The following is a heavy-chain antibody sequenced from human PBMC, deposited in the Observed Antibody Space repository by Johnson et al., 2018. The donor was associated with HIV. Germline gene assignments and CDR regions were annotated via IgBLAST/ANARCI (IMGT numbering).Heavy chain of an antibody. V-gene: IGHV3-13*01. CDR2: IGTAGDT. CDR1: GLTFSSYG. Sequence: VQLVESGGGVVQPGGSLRLSCAASGLTFSSYGMHWVRQATGKGLEWVSAIGTAGDTYYPGSVKGRFTISRDNSKNTLYLQMNSLRAEDTAVYYCARVVVITYHDAVDIWGQGTMVTVYS. CDR3: ARVVVITYHDAVDI. J-gene: IGHJ3*02. D-gene: IGHD3-22*01.